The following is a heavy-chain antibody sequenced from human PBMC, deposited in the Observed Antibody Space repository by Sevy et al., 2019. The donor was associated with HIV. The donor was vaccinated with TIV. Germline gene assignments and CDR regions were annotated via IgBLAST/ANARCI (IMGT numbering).Heavy chain of an antibody. CDR3: AREQITGSTPDYFDS. J-gene: IGHJ4*02. D-gene: IGHD1-7*01. V-gene: IGHV3-7*01. CDR1: GFTFSNYW. CDR2: INQDGSEN. Sequence: GGSLRLSCAASGFTFSNYWMSWVRQAPGKGLECVANINQDGSENYYLDSVKGRFIVSRDNAKNSLYLQMNSLRAEDSAVYYCAREQITGSTPDYFDSWGQGTLVTVSS.